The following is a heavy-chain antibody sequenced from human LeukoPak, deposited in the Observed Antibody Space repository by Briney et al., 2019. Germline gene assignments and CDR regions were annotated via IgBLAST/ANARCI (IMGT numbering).Heavy chain of an antibody. J-gene: IGHJ4*02. V-gene: IGHV3-33*01. CDR2: IWYDGSNK. D-gene: IGHD3-22*01. CDR1: GFTFSSYG. Sequence: GGSLRLSCAASGFTFSSYGMHWVRKAPAKGLEWVAVIWYDGSNKYYADSVKGRFTISRDNSKNTLYLQMNSLRAEDTAVYYCARDSFAYYYDSSGYKFDYWGQRTLVTVSS. CDR3: ARDSFAYYYDSSGYKFDY.